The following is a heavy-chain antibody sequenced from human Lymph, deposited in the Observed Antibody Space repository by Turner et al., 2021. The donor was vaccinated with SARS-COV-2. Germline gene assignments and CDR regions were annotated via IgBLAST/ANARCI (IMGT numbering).Heavy chain of an antibody. CDR2: MNPNSGNT. D-gene: IGHD3-9*01. J-gene: IGHJ5*02. CDR1: GYTFTRYD. CDR3: ARAAQLTVWFDP. Sequence: QVQLVQSGAEVKKPGASVKVSCMASGYTFTRYDINWVRQATVQGLECIGWMNPNSGNTGYAQKFQGRATMTRNTSISTAYMKLSSLRSEDTAVYYCARAAQLTVWFDPWGQGTLVTVSS. V-gene: IGHV1-8*01.